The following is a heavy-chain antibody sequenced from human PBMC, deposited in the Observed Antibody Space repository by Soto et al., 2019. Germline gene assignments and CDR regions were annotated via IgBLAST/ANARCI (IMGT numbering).Heavy chain of an antibody. CDR1: GYTFTTYG. CDR3: ARVVKAGDYGDYGRYYFDY. D-gene: IGHD4-17*01. V-gene: IGHV1-18*04. Sequence: QVQLVQSGAEVKKPGASVKVSCKASGYTFTTYGITWVRQAPGQGLEWMGWISAYSGNTNYAQKLQGRLTVTTDPSTNTAYMDLRSLGSDDTAVYYCARVVKAGDYGDYGRYYFDYWGHGTLVTVSS. CDR2: ISAYSGNT. J-gene: IGHJ4*01.